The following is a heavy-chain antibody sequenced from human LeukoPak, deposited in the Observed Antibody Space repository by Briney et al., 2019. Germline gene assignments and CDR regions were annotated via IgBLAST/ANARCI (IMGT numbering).Heavy chain of an antibody. Sequence: GASVKVSCKASGYTFTSYAMHWVRQAPGQRLEWMGWINAGNGNTKYSQKFQGRVTITRDTSASTAYVELSSLRSEDTAVYYCARSSRVYNWFDPWGQGTLVTVSS. CDR2: INAGNGNT. CDR3: ARSSRVYNWFDP. CDR1: GYTFTSYA. J-gene: IGHJ5*02. D-gene: IGHD2-8*01. V-gene: IGHV1-3*01.